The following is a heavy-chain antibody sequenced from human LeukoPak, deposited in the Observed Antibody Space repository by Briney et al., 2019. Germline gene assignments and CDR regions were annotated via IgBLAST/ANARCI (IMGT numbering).Heavy chain of an antibody. CDR1: GFTFSAYA. CDR3: AREQSGTRGWYTVDY. Sequence: GGSLRLSCAASGFTFSAYAITWVRQAPGKGLEWVSAIRGNSERTYYADSVRGRFTISRDNSKDTVYLQISSLRVEDTAVYYCAREQSGTRGWYTVDYWGQGALVAVSS. CDR2: IRGNSERT. V-gene: IGHV3-23*01. J-gene: IGHJ4*02. D-gene: IGHD6-19*01.